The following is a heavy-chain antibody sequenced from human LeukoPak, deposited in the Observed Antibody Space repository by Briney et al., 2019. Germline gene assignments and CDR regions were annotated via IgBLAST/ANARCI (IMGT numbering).Heavy chain of an antibody. V-gene: IGHV4-39*07. Sequence: PSETLSLTCTVSGGYIRSSRYYWGWVRQPPGKGLVWLGEINHSGSTDYNPSLKSRVTISVDTSKNQISLKLSSVTAADTALYYCARDSYNWNVDAFDPWGQGTLVTVSS. J-gene: IGHJ5*02. D-gene: IGHD1-20*01. CDR3: ARDSYNWNVDAFDP. CDR1: GGYIRSSRYY. CDR2: INHSGST.